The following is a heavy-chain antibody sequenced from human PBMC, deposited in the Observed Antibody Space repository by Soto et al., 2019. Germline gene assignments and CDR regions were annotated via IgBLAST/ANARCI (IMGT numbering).Heavy chain of an antibody. CDR1: GYSFTSYW. CDR3: AKDDDILPADLDY. Sequence: GESLKISCKGSGYSFTSYWISWVRQMPGKGLEWMGRIDPSDSYTNYSPSFQGHVTISADKSISTAYLQMNSLRVEDTAVYYCAKDDDILPADLDYWGQGTLVTVSS. V-gene: IGHV5-10-1*01. D-gene: IGHD3-9*01. CDR2: IDPSDSYT. J-gene: IGHJ4*02.